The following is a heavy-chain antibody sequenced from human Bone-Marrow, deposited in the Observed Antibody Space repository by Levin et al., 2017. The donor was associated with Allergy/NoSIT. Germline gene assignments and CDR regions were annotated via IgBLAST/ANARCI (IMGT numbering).Heavy chain of an antibody. CDR2: IWYDGSNK. Sequence: GGSLRLSCAASGFTFSSYGMHWVRQAPGKGLEWVAVIWYDGSNKYYADSVKGRFTISRDNSKNTLYLQMNSLRAEDTAVYYCARDGLRFLEWLLLGPQADHAGYYYYYYMDVWGKGTTVTVSS. D-gene: IGHD3-3*01. CDR3: ARDGLRFLEWLLLGPQADHAGYYYYYYMDV. V-gene: IGHV3-33*01. CDR1: GFTFSSYG. J-gene: IGHJ6*03.